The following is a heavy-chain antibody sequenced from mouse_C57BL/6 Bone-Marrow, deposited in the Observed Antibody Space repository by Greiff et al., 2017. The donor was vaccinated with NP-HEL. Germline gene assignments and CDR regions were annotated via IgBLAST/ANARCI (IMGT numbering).Heavy chain of an antibody. Sequence: QVQLQQPGAELVKPGASVKMSCKASGYTFTSYWITWVKQRPGQGLEWIGDIYPGSGSTNYNEKFKGKATLTVDKSSSTAYMQLSSLTSEDSAVYFCARGYYGPRFAYWGQGTLVTVSA. J-gene: IGHJ3*01. CDR2: IYPGSGST. V-gene: IGHV1-55*01. CDR3: ARGYYGPRFAY. D-gene: IGHD2-1*01. CDR1: GYTFTSYW.